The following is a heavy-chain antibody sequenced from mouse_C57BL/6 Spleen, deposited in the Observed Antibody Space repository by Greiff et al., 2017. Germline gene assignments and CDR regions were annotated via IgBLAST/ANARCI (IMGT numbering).Heavy chain of an antibody. CDR1: GYSITSGYY. J-gene: IGHJ2*01. CDR3: ARKGLRGSCDY. V-gene: IGHV3-6*01. CDR2: ISYDGSN. D-gene: IGHD2-2*01. Sequence: EVQLVESGPGLVKPSQSLSLTCSVTGYSITSGYYWNWIRQFPGNKLEWMGYISYDGSNNYNPSLKNRISITRDTSKNQFFLKLNSVTTEDTATYYCARKGLRGSCDYWGQGTTLTVSS.